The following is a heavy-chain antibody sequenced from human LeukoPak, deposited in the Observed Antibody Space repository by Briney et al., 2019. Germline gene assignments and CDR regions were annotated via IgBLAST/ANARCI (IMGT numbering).Heavy chain of an antibody. D-gene: IGHD1-7*01. CDR3: ARQRGYNDWNYSYSYYYMDV. Sequence: GASVKVSCKASGYTFTGYYMHWVRQAPGQGLEWMGWINPNSGGTNYAQKFQGRVTMTRDTSISTAYMELSRLRSDDTAVYYCARQRGYNDWNYSYSYYYMDVWGKGTTVTVSS. V-gene: IGHV1-2*02. CDR2: INPNSGGT. CDR1: GYTFTGYY. J-gene: IGHJ6*03.